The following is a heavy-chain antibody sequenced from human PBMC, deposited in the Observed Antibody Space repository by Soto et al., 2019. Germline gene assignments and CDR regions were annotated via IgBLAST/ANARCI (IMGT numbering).Heavy chain of an antibody. Sequence: EVHLLESRGGLVHPGESLRLSCGASGFTFSSCVMTWVRQAPGKGLEGVSCITDSGTGTYYADSVKGRFTISRDNSKNTMYLQMNNLRAEDTGVYYCAKGLINGRWYAEDWGQGTLVTVSS. CDR2: ITDSGTGT. CDR3: AKGLINGRWYAED. D-gene: IGHD6-13*01. J-gene: IGHJ4*02. V-gene: IGHV3-23*01. CDR1: GFTFSSCV.